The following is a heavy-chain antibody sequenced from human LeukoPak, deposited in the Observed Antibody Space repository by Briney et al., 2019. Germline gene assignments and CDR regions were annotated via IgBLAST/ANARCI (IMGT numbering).Heavy chain of an antibody. CDR2: IYYTGST. V-gene: IGHV4-59*01. J-gene: IGHJ3*02. D-gene: IGHD4-17*01. Sequence: SETLSLTCTVSGDPIGYYYWSWIRQPPGKGLEWIGYIYYTGSTDYNPSLKSRVTISVDTSKNQFSLKLSSMTAADTAVYYCARGPTVTNDAFDIWGQGTMVTVSS. CDR1: GDPIGYYY. CDR3: ARGPTVTNDAFDI.